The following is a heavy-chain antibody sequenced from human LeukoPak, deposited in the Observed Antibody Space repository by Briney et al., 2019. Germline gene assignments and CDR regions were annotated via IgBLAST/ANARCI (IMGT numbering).Heavy chain of an antibody. D-gene: IGHD2-2*01. V-gene: IGHV1-46*01. CDR2: INPSGGST. J-gene: IGHJ3*02. CDR1: GCTFTSDY. Sequence: GASVKVSCKXSGCTFTSDYMHWVRQAPRQGLEWMGLINPSGGSTSYAQKFQGRVTMTRDTSTSTVYMELSSLRSEDTAVYYCARDYCSSTSCYLNAFDIWGQGTMVTVSS. CDR3: ARDYCSSTSCYLNAFDI.